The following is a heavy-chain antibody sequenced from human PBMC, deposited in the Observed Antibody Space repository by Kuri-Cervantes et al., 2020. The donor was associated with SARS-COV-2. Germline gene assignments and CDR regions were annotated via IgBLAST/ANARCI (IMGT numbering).Heavy chain of an antibody. CDR3: AKESRYDLWSGYYFDY. D-gene: IGHD3-3*01. CDR1: GFTFSSYA. CDR2: ISGSGGST. V-gene: IGHV3-23*01. J-gene: IGHJ4*02. Sequence: GGSLRLSCAASGFTFSSYAMSWVRQAPGKGLEWVSAISGSGGSTYYADSVKGRFTISRDNSKNTLYLQMNSLRAEDTAVYYCAKESRYDLWSGYYFDYWGQGTLVTVSS.